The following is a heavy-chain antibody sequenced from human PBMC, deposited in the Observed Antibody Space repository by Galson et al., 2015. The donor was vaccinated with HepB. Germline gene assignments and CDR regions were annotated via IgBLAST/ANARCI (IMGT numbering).Heavy chain of an antibody. J-gene: IGHJ5*02. V-gene: IGHV3-9*01. CDR3: AKWEDWFDP. D-gene: IGHD1-26*01. Sequence: SLRLSCAASGFTFDDYAMHWVRQAPGKGLEWVSGISWNSGSIGYADSVKGRFTISRDNAKNSLYLQMNSLRAEDTALYYCAKWEDWFDPWGQGTLVTVSS. CDR2: ISWNSGSI. CDR1: GFTFDDYA.